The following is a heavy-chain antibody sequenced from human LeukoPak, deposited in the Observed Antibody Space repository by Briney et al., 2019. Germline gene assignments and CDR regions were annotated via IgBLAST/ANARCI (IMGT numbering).Heavy chain of an antibody. V-gene: IGHV4-39*01. D-gene: IGHD3-10*01. CDR1: GDSVSSTPYL. J-gene: IGHJ4*02. CDR2: TSYSGRS. Sequence: SETLSLTCTVSGDSVSSTPYLWGWVRQPPGKGLEWIGYTSYSGRSYYTPSLQSRVTITVDTSKNQFSLNLNSVTAADTAVYYCTRSHGAYWGQGTLVTVSS. CDR3: TRSHGAY.